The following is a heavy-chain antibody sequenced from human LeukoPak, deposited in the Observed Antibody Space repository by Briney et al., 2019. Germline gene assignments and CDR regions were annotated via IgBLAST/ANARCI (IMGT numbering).Heavy chain of an antibody. V-gene: IGHV3-30-3*01. CDR2: ISYDGSNK. Sequence: GGSLRLSCAASGFTFSSYAMHWVRQAPGKGLEWVAVISYDGSNKYYADSVKGRFTISRDNSKNTLYLQMNSLRAEDTAVYYCASFRTIVVVPAARDYWGQGTLVTVSS. CDR1: GFTFSSYA. J-gene: IGHJ4*02. D-gene: IGHD2-2*01. CDR3: ASFRTIVVVPAARDY.